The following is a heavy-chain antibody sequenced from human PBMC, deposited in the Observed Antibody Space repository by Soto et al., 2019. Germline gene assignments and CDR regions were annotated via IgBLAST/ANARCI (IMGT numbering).Heavy chain of an antibody. V-gene: IGHV1-46*01. CDR2: INPSGGST. D-gene: IGHD6-19*01. CDR1: RYTFTSYY. Sequence: ASVKVSCKASRYTFTSYYMHWVRQAPGQGLEWMGIINPSGGSTSYAQKFQGRVTMTRDTSTSTVYMELSSLRSEDMAVYYCARVRPYSSGWWHVGGFDPWGQGTLVTVSS. CDR3: ARVRPYSSGWWHVGGFDP. J-gene: IGHJ5*02.